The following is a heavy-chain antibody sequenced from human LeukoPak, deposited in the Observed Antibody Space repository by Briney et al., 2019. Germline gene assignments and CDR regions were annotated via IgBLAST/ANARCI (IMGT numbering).Heavy chain of an antibody. Sequence: NPSETLSLTCTVSGGSISSGSYYWSWIRQPAGKGLEWIGRIYSSGSTNYNPSLKSRVTISLDTSKNQFSLKLSSVTAADTAVYYCASQKMATIWDYWGQGTLVTVSS. CDR3: ASQKMATIWDY. D-gene: IGHD5-24*01. V-gene: IGHV4-61*02. CDR2: IYSSGST. CDR1: GGSISSGSYY. J-gene: IGHJ4*02.